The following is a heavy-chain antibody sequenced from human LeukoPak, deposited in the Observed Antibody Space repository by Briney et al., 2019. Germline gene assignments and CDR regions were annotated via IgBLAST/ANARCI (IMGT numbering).Heavy chain of an antibody. J-gene: IGHJ3*02. Sequence: GGSLRLSCAASGITFSNAWMTWVRQAPGKGLEWVSYISSSGSTIYYADSVKGRFTISRDNAKNSLYLQMNSLRAEDTAVYYCAIGTYGSGSRRAFDIWGQGTMVTVSS. V-gene: IGHV3-11*01. CDR2: ISSSGSTI. CDR1: GITFSNAW. D-gene: IGHD3-10*01. CDR3: AIGTYGSGSRRAFDI.